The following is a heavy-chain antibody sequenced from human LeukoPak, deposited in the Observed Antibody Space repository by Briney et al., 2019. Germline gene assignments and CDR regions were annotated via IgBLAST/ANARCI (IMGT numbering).Heavy chain of an antibody. D-gene: IGHD3-10*01. CDR1: GGTFSSFA. V-gene: IGHV1-69*13. CDR3: ARVPSITMVRGPWFDP. J-gene: IGHJ5*02. Sequence: SVKVSCKASGGTFSSFAISWVRQAPGQGLEWMGGIIPIFGTANYAQKFQGRVTITADESTSTAYMELSSLRSEDTAVYYCARVPSITMVRGPWFDPWGQGTLVTVSS. CDR2: IIPIFGTA.